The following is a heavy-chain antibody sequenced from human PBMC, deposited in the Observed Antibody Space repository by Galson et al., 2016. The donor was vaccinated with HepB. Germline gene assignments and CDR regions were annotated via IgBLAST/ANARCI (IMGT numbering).Heavy chain of an antibody. CDR1: GFTFGDYW. CDR3: ATEDLSSPGNGALDI. V-gene: IGHV3-33*08. Sequence: SLRLSCAASGFTFGDYWMTWVRQAPGEGLEWVAMIWFDGSSKHHSDSVRGRFTISRDNSKNTLYLEMNSLRAEDTAVYYCATEDLSSPGNGALDIWGQGAMVTVSS. D-gene: IGHD6-13*01. J-gene: IGHJ3*02. CDR2: IWFDGSSK.